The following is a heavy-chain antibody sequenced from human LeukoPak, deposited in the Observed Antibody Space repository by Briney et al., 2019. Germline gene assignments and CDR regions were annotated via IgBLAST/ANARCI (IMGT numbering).Heavy chain of an antibody. CDR2: IYSSGST. Sequence: SETLSLTCTVSGGSISSGDYFWSWIRQTPEKGLEWIGYIYSSGSTYANPSLKSQVTISVDTSKNQFSLKLRSVTAADTAVYYCTRDRDVVVSTTSHEGFDIWGQGTTVTVSS. D-gene: IGHD2-21*01. CDR3: TRDRDVVVSTTSHEGFDI. J-gene: IGHJ3*02. CDR1: GGSISSGDYF. V-gene: IGHV4-30-4*01.